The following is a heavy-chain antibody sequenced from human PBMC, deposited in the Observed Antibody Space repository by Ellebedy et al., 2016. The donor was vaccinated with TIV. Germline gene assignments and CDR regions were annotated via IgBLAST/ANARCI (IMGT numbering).Heavy chain of an antibody. CDR2: IRDSGDSI. CDR3: AKFLGASGSYMGVNGMDV. D-gene: IGHD3-10*01. Sequence: GESLKISCSASGFTFDYYAMSWVRQAPGKGLEWVSAIRDSGDSILYADAVKGRFTISRDNSKNTLHLQMNSLRAEDTAVYYCAKFLGASGSYMGVNGMDVWGQGTTVTVSS. J-gene: IGHJ6*02. V-gene: IGHV3-23*01. CDR1: GFTFDYYA.